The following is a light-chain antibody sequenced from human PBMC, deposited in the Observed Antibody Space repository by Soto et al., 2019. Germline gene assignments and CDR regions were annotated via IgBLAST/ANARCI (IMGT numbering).Light chain of an antibody. V-gene: IGLV2-14*01. CDR1: SSDVGGYNY. CDR3: SSYTSSNTLVV. Sequence: QPVLTQPASVSGSPGQSITISCTGTSSDVGGYNYVSWCQQHPGKAPKLMIYDVSNRPSGVSNRFSGSKSGNTASLTISGLQAEDEADYYCSSYTSSNTLVVFGGGTKLTVL. J-gene: IGLJ2*01. CDR2: DVS.